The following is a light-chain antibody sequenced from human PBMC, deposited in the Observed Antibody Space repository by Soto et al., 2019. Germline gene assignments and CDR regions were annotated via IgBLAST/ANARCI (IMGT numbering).Light chain of an antibody. J-gene: IGLJ3*02. CDR2: DVT. CDR3: GSYAGSYTWV. V-gene: IGLV2-11*01. CDR1: SSDVGAYNY. Sequence: QSALTQPRSVSESPGQSVTISCTGTSSDVGAYNYVSWYQQRPGKAPKLMISDVTKRPSGVPDRFSGSKSGNTASLTISGLQAEDEADYFCGSYAGSYTWVFGGGTKLTVL.